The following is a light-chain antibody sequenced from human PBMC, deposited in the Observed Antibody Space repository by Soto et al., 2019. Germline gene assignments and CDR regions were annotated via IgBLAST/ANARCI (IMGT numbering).Light chain of an antibody. V-gene: IGKV3-20*01. CDR2: DAS. CDR1: QTVRNNY. CDR3: QQFSSYPLT. J-gene: IGKJ4*01. Sequence: IALTQSPGTLSLSPGERATLSWMASQTVRNNYLAWYQQKPGQAPRLMIYDASSRATGIPDRFSGGGSETDCNLTISRLETEDFAVYYCQQFSSYPLTLGGGTKVDI.